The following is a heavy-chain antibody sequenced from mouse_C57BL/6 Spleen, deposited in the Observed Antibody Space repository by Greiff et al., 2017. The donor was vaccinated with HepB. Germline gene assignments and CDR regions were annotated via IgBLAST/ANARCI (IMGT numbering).Heavy chain of an antibody. CDR2: ISYDGSN. Sequence: ESGPGLVKPSQSLSLTCSVTGYSITSGYYWNWIRQFPGNKLEWMGYISYDGSNNYNPSLKNRISITRDTCKNQFFLKLNSVTTEDTATYYCARTGTGDFDYWGQGTTLTVSS. D-gene: IGHD4-1*01. CDR3: ARTGTGDFDY. J-gene: IGHJ2*01. V-gene: IGHV3-6*01. CDR1: GYSITSGYY.